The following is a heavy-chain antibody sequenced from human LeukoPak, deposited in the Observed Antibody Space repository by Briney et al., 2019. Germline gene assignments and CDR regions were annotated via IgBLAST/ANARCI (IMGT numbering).Heavy chain of an antibody. CDR3: ARPRISYSSGWYREAYYYYGMDV. CDR2: ISSSGSTI. CDR1: GFTXXXYA. Sequence: GFTXXXYAMSWVRQAPGKGLEWVSAISSSGSTIYYADSVKGRFTISRGNAKNSLYLQMNSLRAEDTAVYYCARPRISYSSGWYREAYYYYGMDVWGQGTTVTVSS. J-gene: IGHJ6*02. D-gene: IGHD6-19*01. V-gene: IGHV3-11*01.